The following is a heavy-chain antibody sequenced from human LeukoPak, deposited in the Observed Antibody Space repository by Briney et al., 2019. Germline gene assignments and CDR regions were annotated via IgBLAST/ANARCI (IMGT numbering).Heavy chain of an antibody. CDR1: GGSISSYY. CDR3: ARGTAMVTGIDY. V-gene: IGHV4-59*01. CDR2: IYYSGST. Sequence: SETLSLTCTVSGGSISSYYWSWIRQPPGKGLEWIGYIYYSGSTNYNPSLKSRVTISVDTSKNQFSLKLSSVTAADTAVYYGARGTAMVTGIDYWGQGTLVTVSS. J-gene: IGHJ4*02. D-gene: IGHD5-18*01.